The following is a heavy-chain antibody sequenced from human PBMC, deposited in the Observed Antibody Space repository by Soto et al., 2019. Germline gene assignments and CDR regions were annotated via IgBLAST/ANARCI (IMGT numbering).Heavy chain of an antibody. J-gene: IGHJ4*02. D-gene: IGHD2-15*01. CDR2: IYPGDSDT. V-gene: IGHV5-51*01. Sequence: GESLKISCKGSGDNFATYWIGLVRQMPGKGLEWMGIIYPGDSDTRYSPSFQGQVTFSADKSISTAYLQWSSLKASDTAMYYCARRGAFYCSGGSCYSRGSFDYWGQGTLVTVSS. CDR3: ARRGAFYCSGGSCYSRGSFDY. CDR1: GDNFATYW.